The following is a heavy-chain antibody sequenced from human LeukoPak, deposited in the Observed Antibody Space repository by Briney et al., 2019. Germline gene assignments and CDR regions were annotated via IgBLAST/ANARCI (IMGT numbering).Heavy chain of an antibody. J-gene: IGHJ4*02. D-gene: IGHD1-26*01. V-gene: IGHV1-24*01. CDR1: GYTLTELS. CDR3: ARDRFDSGYFDY. Sequence: ASVKVSCKVSGYTLTELSMHWVRQAPGKGLEWMGGFDPEDGETIYAQKFQGRVTMTEDTSTDTAYMELSSVTAADTAVYYCARDRFDSGYFDYWGQGTLVTVSS. CDR2: FDPEDGET.